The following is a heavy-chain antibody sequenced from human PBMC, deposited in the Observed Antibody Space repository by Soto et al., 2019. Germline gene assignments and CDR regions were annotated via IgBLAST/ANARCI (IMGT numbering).Heavy chain of an antibody. CDR1: GGSFSGYY. V-gene: IGHV4-34*01. J-gene: IGHJ6*03. D-gene: IGHD3-10*01. CDR2: INHSGST. CDR3: ARGLGSGSYWAYYYYMDV. Sequence: PSETLSLTCAVYGGSFSGYYWSWIRQPPGKGLEWIGEINHSGSTNYNPSLKSRVTISVDTSKNQFSLKLSSVTAADTAVYYCARGLGSGSYWAYYYYMDVWGKGTTVTVSS.